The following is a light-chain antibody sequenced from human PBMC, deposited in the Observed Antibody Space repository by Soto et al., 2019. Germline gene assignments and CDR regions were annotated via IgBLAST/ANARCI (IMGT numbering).Light chain of an antibody. V-gene: IGLV1-40*01. CDR2: GNN. Sequence: QSVLTQPPSVSGAPGQRVTISCTGSRSNIGTGYDVHWYQQLPGTAPKLLIYGNNNRPSGVPDRFSGSGSGTSASLAITGLQAEDEADYYCQAYDSALTGVFGTGTKVTVL. CDR3: QAYDSALTGV. J-gene: IGLJ1*01. CDR1: RSNIGTGYD.